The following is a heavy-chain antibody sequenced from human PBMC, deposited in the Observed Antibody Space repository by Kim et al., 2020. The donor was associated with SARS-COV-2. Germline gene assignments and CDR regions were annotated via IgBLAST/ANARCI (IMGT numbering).Heavy chain of an antibody. V-gene: IGHV3-23*01. CDR1: GYSINTFA. CDR3: AKDHPSSGWPTFDY. CDR2: ITKYDGRT. Sequence: GGSLRLSCAASGYSINTFAMSWVRQAPGKGLEWVSDITKYDGRTYYADSVRGRFTISRDNSKNTVYLQMDSLRAEDTGLYYCAKDHPSSGWPTFDYWGQGTLVTVSS. D-gene: IGHD6-19*01. J-gene: IGHJ4*02.